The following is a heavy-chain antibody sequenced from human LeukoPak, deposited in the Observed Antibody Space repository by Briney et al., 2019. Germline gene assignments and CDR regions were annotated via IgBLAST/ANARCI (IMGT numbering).Heavy chain of an antibody. CDR2: TCGSGGST. D-gene: IGHD6-6*01. CDR1: GFTFSSYA. J-gene: IGHJ4*02. V-gene: IGHV3-23*01. Sequence: GGSLRLSCAASGFTFSSYAMSWVRQAPGKGLEWVSATCGSGGSTYYADSVKGRFTISRDNSKNTLYLQMNSLRAEDTAVYYCAKDEESSSSPLDYWGQGTLVTVSS. CDR3: AKDEESSSSPLDY.